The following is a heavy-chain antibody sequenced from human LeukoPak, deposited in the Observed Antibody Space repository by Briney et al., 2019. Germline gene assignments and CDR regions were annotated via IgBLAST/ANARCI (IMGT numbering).Heavy chain of an antibody. CDR2: ISGGSENT. D-gene: IGHD2-2*01. J-gene: IGHJ4*02. CDR1: GFTFSSYA. Sequence: QPGGSLRLSCAASGFTFSSYAMSWVRQAPGKGLDWVSTISGGSENTHYVDSVKGRFTISRDNSKNTLYLQMNSLRAEDAAVYYCAKDVGYCSSTTCPFDYWGQGTLVTASS. V-gene: IGHV3-23*01. CDR3: AKDVGYCSSTTCPFDY.